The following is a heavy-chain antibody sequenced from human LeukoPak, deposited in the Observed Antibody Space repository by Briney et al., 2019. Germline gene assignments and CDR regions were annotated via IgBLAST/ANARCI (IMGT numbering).Heavy chain of an antibody. Sequence: AGGSLRLSCAASGFTVSSNHMSWVRQAPGKGLEWVSVIYSGGSTYYADSVKGRFTISRDNSKNTLYLQMNSLRAEDTAVYYCARDTLDSSGSWGCGFDIWGQGTMVTVSS. D-gene: IGHD3-22*01. CDR1: GFTVSSNH. CDR2: IYSGGST. CDR3: ARDTLDSSGSWGCGFDI. J-gene: IGHJ3*02. V-gene: IGHV3-53*01.